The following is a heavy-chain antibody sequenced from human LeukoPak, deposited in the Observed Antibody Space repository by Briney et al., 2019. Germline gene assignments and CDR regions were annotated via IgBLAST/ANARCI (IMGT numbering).Heavy chain of an antibody. CDR2: ISDSSSTI. D-gene: IGHD5-12*01. CDR1: GFVFSRYE. J-gene: IGHJ4*02. CDR3: ARRATSERGYGLDY. V-gene: IGHV3-48*03. Sequence: GGSLRLSCAASGFVFSRYEMNWVRQAPGKGLEWVSYISDSSSTIYYADSVKGRFTISRDNAKNSLYLQMNSLRAEDTAVYYCARRATSERGYGLDYWGQGTLVTVSS.